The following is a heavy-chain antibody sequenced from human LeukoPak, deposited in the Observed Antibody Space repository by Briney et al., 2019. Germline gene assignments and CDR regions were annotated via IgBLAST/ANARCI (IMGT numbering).Heavy chain of an antibody. J-gene: IGHJ3*02. D-gene: IGHD3-10*01. CDR1: GYTFTGYY. V-gene: IGHV1-2*02. CDR3: ARAGLNTLWFGDPRGPRGRSAAFDI. CDR2: INPNSGGT. Sequence: ASVKVSCKASGYTFTGYYMHWVRQAPGQGLEWMGWINPNSGGTNYAQKFQGRVTMTRDTSISTAYMELSRLRSDDTAVYYCARAGLNTLWFGDPRGPRGRSAAFDIWGQGTMVTVSS.